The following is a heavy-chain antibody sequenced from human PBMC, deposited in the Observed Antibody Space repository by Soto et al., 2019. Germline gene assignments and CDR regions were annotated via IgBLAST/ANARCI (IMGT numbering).Heavy chain of an antibody. Sequence: PGGSLRLSCAASGFTFSSYWMSWVRRAPGKGLEWVANIKQDGSGKYYVDSVKGRFTISRDNAKNSLYLQMNSLRAEDTAVYYCARDYYYDSSGYYWGQGTLVTVSS. CDR2: IKQDGSGK. J-gene: IGHJ4*02. V-gene: IGHV3-7*01. CDR1: GFTFSSYW. CDR3: ARDYYYDSSGYY. D-gene: IGHD3-22*01.